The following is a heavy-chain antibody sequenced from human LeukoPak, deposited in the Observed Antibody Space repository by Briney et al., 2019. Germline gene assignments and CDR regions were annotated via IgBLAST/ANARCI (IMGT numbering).Heavy chain of an antibody. J-gene: IGHJ4*02. V-gene: IGHV3-23*01. Sequence: GGSLRLSCVGSGFTFSNYAMSWVRQAPGKGLEWGSGISGSGGSTYYADSVKGRFTISRDNSKNTLYLQMNSLRAEDTAVYYCAKESYDSSGLIDYWGQGTLVTVSS. D-gene: IGHD3-22*01. CDR2: ISGSGGST. CDR3: AKESYDSSGLIDY. CDR1: GFTFSNYA.